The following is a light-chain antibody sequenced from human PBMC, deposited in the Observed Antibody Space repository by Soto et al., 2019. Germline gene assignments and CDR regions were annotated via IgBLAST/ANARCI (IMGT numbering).Light chain of an antibody. J-gene: IGKJ5*01. CDR3: QQRSNWPPIT. CDR2: DTS. V-gene: IGKV3-11*01. CDR1: QSVSSY. Sequence: EFVLTQSPAPLSLSPGERATLSRRASQSVSSYVAWYQQKPGQAPRLVIYDTSNRATGVPARFSGSGSGTDFTLTISSLEPEDFAVYYCQQRSNWPPITFGQGTRLEIK.